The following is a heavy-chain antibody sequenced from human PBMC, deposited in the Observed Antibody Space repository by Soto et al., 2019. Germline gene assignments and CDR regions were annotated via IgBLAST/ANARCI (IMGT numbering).Heavy chain of an antibody. Sequence: QVQLVESGGGLVKPGGSLRLSCAVSGFTFSDYYMSWIRQAPGKGLEWVSYISSSGSSTYYADSVKGRFTISRDNAKNSLYLQMNSLRAEDTAVCYCARRGADCGGDCYIFDYWGQGTLVTVSS. CDR3: ARRGADCGGDCYIFDY. CDR2: ISSSGSST. V-gene: IGHV3-11*01. J-gene: IGHJ4*02. CDR1: GFTFSDYY. D-gene: IGHD2-21*02.